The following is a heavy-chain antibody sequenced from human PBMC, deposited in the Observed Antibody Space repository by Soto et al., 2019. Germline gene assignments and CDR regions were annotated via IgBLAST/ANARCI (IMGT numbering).Heavy chain of an antibody. D-gene: IGHD2-15*01. CDR1: GFTFGSYD. J-gene: IGHJ4*02. CDR3: AKGGYCSGGNCYYFDY. V-gene: IGHV3-23*01. Sequence: GGSLRLSCAATGFTFGSYDLTWVRQAPGKGLEWVSALSAGGGSTYYADSVKGRFTISRDNSKNTLYLQMNSLRAEDTAVYYCAKGGYCSGGNCYYFDYWGQGTPVTVSS. CDR2: LSAGGGST.